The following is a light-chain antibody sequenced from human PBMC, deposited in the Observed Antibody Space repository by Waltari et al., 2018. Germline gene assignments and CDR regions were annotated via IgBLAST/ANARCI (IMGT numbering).Light chain of an antibody. CDR3: QQYNSYSLLT. CDR1: QRISNL. V-gene: IGKV1-5*03. Sequence: DIQMTQSPSTLSASVGDRVTITCRASQRISNLLAWYQQKPGKAPKLLLYKASTLESGVPSRFSGSGSVTEFTLTISGLQPDDFATYYFQQYNSYSLLTFGGGTKVEIK. J-gene: IGKJ4*01. CDR2: KAS.